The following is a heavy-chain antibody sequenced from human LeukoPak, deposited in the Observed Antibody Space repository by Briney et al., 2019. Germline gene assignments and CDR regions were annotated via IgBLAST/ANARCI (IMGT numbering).Heavy chain of an antibody. Sequence: GGSLRLSCAASGFTFSSYAMSWVRQAPGKGLEWVSAISGSGGSTYYADCVKGRFTISRDNSKNTLYLQMNSLRAEDTAVYYCAKGDMVRGVIITLFDYWGQGTLVTVSS. J-gene: IGHJ4*02. CDR3: AKGDMVRGVIITLFDY. CDR2: ISGSGGST. D-gene: IGHD3-10*01. CDR1: GFTFSSYA. V-gene: IGHV3-23*01.